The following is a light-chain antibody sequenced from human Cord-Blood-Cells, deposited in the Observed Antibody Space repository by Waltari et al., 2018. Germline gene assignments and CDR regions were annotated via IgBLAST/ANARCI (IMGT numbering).Light chain of an antibody. J-gene: IGKJ2*01. V-gene: IGKV3-11*01. CDR2: DAS. CDR3: QQRSNWPPYT. Sequence: EIVLTQSPATLSLSPGKRATLSCRASQSVSSYLAWYQQKPVQAPRLLIYDASNRATGIPARFSGSGSGTDFTLTISSLEPEDFAVYYCQQRSNWPPYTFGQGTKLEIK. CDR1: QSVSSY.